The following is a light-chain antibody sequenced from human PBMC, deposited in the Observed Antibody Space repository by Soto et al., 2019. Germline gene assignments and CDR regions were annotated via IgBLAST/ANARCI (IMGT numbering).Light chain of an antibody. Sequence: EVVMTQSPATLSVSPGERATLSCRASQRVDSDLAWYQQKPGQAPRLLIYGSSTRAAGIPARFSASGSGTEFTLTISSLQSEDFAVYYCQQYNIWPPYTFGQGTKLEIK. CDR3: QQYNIWPPYT. J-gene: IGKJ2*01. CDR2: GSS. CDR1: QRVDSD. V-gene: IGKV3-15*01.